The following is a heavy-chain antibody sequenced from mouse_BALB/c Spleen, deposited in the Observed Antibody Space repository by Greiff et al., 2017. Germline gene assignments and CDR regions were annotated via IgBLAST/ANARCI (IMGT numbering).Heavy chain of an antibody. V-gene: IGHV1S56*01. D-gene: IGHD1-1*01. CDR2: IYPGDGST. Sequence: VQLQESGPELVKPGASVKMSCKASGYTFTSYYIHWVKQRPGQGLEWIGWIYPGDGSTKYNEKFKGKTTLTADKSSSTAYMLLSSLTSEDSAIYFCARGSRDAMDYWGQGTSVTVSS. J-gene: IGHJ4*01. CDR3: ARGSRDAMDY. CDR1: GYTFTSYY.